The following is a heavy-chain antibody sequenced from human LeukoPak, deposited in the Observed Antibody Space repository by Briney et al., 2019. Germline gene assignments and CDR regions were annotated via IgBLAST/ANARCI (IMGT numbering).Heavy chain of an antibody. Sequence: ASVKVSCKASGYTFTSYDINWVRQATGQGLEWMGWMNPNSGNTGYAQKFQGRVAITRNTSISTAYMELSSLRSKDTAVYYCARGSNYIDYWGQGTLVTVSS. CDR1: GYTFTSYD. CDR2: MNPNSGNT. D-gene: IGHD4-11*01. V-gene: IGHV1-8*03. CDR3: ARGSNYIDY. J-gene: IGHJ4*02.